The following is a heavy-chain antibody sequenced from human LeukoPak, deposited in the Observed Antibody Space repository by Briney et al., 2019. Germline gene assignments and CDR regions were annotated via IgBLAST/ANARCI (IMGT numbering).Heavy chain of an antibody. CDR3: ARRDCSSTSCSLDY. V-gene: IGHV4-34*01. CDR1: GGSFSGYY. D-gene: IGHD2-2*01. CDR2: INHSGST. Sequence: PSETLSLTCAVYGGSFSGYYWSWIRQPPGKGLEWIGEINHSGSTNYNPSLKSRVTISVDTSKNQFSLKLSSVTAADTAVYYCARRDCSSTSCSLDYWGQGTLVTVSS. J-gene: IGHJ4*02.